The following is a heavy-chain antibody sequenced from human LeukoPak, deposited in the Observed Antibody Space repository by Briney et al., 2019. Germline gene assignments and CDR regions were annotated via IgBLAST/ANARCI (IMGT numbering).Heavy chain of an antibody. V-gene: IGHV4-34*01. CDR3: ARAPYYYGSGSYS. D-gene: IGHD3-10*01. J-gene: IGHJ4*02. Sequence: PSETLSLTCAVYGGSFSGYCWSWIRQPPGKGLEWIREINHSGSTNYNPSLKSRVTISVDTSKNQFSLKLSSVTAADTAVYYCARAPYYYGSGSYSWGQGTLVTVSS. CDR2: INHSGST. CDR1: GGSFSGYC.